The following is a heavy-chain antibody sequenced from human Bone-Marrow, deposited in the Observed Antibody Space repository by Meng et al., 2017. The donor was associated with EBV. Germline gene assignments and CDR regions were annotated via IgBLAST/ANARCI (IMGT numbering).Heavy chain of an antibody. D-gene: IGHD3-10*01. CDR2: LIPLSDAP. Sequence: VHGGQSGAEVKNPGTSCKVPCKPSGGTFRSDAISWVRQAPGPGLEWMGALIPLSDAPHYAQKFQGRVTITADESTSTHYLDLSGLRAEDTAVYYCASESGRGFTPDYWGQGTLVTVSS. J-gene: IGHJ4*02. V-gene: IGHV1-69*01. CDR1: GGTFRSDA. CDR3: ASESGRGFTPDY.